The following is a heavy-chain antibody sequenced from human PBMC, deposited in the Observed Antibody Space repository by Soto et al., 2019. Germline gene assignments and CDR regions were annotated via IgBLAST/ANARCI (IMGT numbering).Heavy chain of an antibody. CDR2: INPNSGGT. CDR3: AKVWGDTPSEEDY. J-gene: IGHJ4*02. CDR1: GYTFTSYL. V-gene: IGHV1-2*02. D-gene: IGHD3-16*01. Sequence: QLPLVRPGAEVKKPGASLKVSCKASGYTFTSYLINWVRQAPGHGLEWMGWINPNSGGTNYAQKFMGRVTMTRDTSISTAYMELSRLRFDDTAVYYCAKVWGDTPSEEDYWGQGALITVSS.